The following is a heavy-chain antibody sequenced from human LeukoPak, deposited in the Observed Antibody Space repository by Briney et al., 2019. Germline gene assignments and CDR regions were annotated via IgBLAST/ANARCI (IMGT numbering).Heavy chain of an antibody. Sequence: PGGSLRLSCAASGSTLNNFPMSWVRLAPGKGLEWVSAINPSGGDTYFPDSVRGRFTISRDNSKNTVYLQMDSLRVEDTAVHYCARLRWEITHYWYFDLWGRGALVTVSS. V-gene: IGHV3-23*01. CDR2: INPSGGDT. D-gene: IGHD4-23*01. CDR3: ARLRWEITHYWYFDL. CDR1: GSTLNNFP. J-gene: IGHJ2*01.